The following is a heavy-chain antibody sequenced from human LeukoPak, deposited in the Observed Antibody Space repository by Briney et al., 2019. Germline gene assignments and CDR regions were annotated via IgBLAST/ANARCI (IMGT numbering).Heavy chain of an antibody. Sequence: SETLSLSCAVSGDSISSNNWWSWVRQPPGKGLEWIGEIYHSGSTNYNPSLKSRVTISVDKSKNQFSLKLNSVTAADTAVYYCARGGEVGPYYYYMDVWGKGTTVTVSS. J-gene: IGHJ6*03. D-gene: IGHD3-10*01. CDR3: ARGGEVGPYYYYMDV. CDR2: IYHSGST. CDR1: GDSISSNNW. V-gene: IGHV4-4*02.